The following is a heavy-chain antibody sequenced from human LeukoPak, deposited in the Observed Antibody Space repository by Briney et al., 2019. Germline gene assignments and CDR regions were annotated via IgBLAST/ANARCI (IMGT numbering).Heavy chain of an antibody. D-gene: IGHD2-2*01. CDR1: GFTFSDYY. CDR3: ASFCSGTSCYGVNDAFDI. V-gene: IGHV3-11*01. Sequence: GGSLRFSCAASGFTFSDYYMSRIRQAPGKGLEWVSYISSSGSTIYYADSVKGRFTISRDNAKNSLYLQMNSLRAEDTAVYYCASFCSGTSCYGVNDAFDIWGQGTMVTVSS. CDR2: ISSSGSTI. J-gene: IGHJ3*02.